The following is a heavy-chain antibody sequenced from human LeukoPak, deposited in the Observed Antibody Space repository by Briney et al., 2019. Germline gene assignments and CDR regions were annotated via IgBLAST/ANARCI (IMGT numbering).Heavy chain of an antibody. CDR3: ARGGGVTYYDSTGYLWYFDY. V-gene: IGHV4-39*07. D-gene: IGHD3-22*01. Sequence: KPSETLSLTCTVSGGSISSSSYYWGWIRQPPGKGLEWIGSIYYSGTTYYNPSLKSRVTISVDTSKNQFSLKLSSVTAADTAVYYCARGGGVTYYDSTGYLWYFDYWGQGTLVTVSS. J-gene: IGHJ4*02. CDR1: GGSISSSSYY. CDR2: IYYSGTT.